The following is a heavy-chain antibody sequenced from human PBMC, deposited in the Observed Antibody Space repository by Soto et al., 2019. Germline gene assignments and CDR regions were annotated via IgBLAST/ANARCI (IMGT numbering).Heavy chain of an antibody. CDR3: AYNSATVRGVISTYYYYYMDV. CDR2: ISYDGSNK. Sequence: GGSLRLSCAASGFTFSSYGMHWVRQAPGKGLEWVAVISYDGSNKYYADSVKGRFTISRDNSKNTLYLQMNSLRAEDTAVYYCAYNSATVRGVISTYYYYYMDVWGKGTTVTVSS. D-gene: IGHD3-10*01. CDR1: GFTFSSYG. V-gene: IGHV3-30*03. J-gene: IGHJ6*03.